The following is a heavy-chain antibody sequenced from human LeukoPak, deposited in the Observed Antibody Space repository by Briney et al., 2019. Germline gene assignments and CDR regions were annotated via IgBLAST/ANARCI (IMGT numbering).Heavy chain of an antibody. CDR2: ISAYNGNT. Sequence: ASVKVSCKASGYTFTSYGISWVRQAPGQGLEWMGWISAYNGNTNYAQKLQGRVTMTTDTSTSTAYMELRSLRSDDTAVYFCARAGYSSTSHYFYMDVWGKGTTATVSS. J-gene: IGHJ6*03. CDR1: GYTFTSYG. V-gene: IGHV1-18*01. D-gene: IGHD6-13*01. CDR3: ARAGYSSTSHYFYMDV.